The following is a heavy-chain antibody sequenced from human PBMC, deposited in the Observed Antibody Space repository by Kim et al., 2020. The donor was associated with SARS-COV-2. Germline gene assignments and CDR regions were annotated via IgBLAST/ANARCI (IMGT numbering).Heavy chain of an antibody. V-gene: IGHV3-33*01. CDR1: GFTFSSYG. CDR2: IWYDGSNK. J-gene: IGHJ4*02. CDR3: ARDPYYDSSEGVAFDY. D-gene: IGHD3-22*01. Sequence: GGSLRLSCAASGFTFSSYGMHWVRQAPGKGLEWVAVIWYDGSNKYYADSVKGRFTISRDNSKNTLYLQMNSLRAEDTAVYYCARDPYYDSSEGVAFDYWGQGTLVTVSS.